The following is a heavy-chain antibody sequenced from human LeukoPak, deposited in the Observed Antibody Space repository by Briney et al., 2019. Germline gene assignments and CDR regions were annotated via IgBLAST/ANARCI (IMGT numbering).Heavy chain of an antibody. CDR2: ISYDGSNK. CDR1: GFTFSSYG. J-gene: IGHJ4*02. D-gene: IGHD6-13*01. CDR3: AKLIAAAGIS. Sequence: PGRSLRLSCAASGFTFSSYGMHWVRQAPDKGLEWVAVISYDGSNKYYADSVKGRFTISRDNSKNTLYLQMNSLRAEDTAVYYCAKLIAAAGISWGQGTLVTVSS. V-gene: IGHV3-30*18.